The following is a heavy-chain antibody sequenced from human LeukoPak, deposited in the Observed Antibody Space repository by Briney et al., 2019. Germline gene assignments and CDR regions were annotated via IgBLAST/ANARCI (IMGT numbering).Heavy chain of an antibody. CDR3: AAEKGGYSYGWDY. D-gene: IGHD5-18*01. V-gene: IGHV1-58*02. J-gene: IGHJ4*02. Sequence: SVKVSCKASGFTFTSSAMQWVRQARGQRLEWIGWIVVGSGNTNYAQKFQERVTITRDMSTSTAYKELSSLRSEDTAVYYCAAEKGGYSYGWDYWGQGTLVTVSS. CDR1: GFTFTSSA. CDR2: IVVGSGNT.